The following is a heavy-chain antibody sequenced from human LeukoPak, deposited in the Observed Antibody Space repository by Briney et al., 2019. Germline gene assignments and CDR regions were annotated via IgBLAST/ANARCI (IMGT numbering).Heavy chain of an antibody. CDR1: GFTFDDYA. CDR3: AKDQFEEVRGVTFDY. Sequence: GGSLRLSCAASGFTFDDYAMHWVRQAPGKGLEWVSGISWNSGSIGYADSVKGRITISRDNAKNSLYLQMNSLRAEDTALYYCAKDQFEEVRGVTFDYWGQGTLVTVSS. V-gene: IGHV3-9*01. D-gene: IGHD3-10*01. J-gene: IGHJ4*02. CDR2: ISWNSGSI.